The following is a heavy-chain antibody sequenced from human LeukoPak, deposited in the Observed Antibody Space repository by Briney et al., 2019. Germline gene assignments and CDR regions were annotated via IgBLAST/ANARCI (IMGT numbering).Heavy chain of an antibody. CDR2: INHSGST. Sequence: SETLSLTCAVYGGSFSGYYWSWIRQPPGKGLEWIGEINHSGSTNYNPSLKSRVTISVDTSKNQFSLKLSSVTAADTAVYYCARLFNRYDFWSGSKRYYFDYWGQGTLVTVSS. CDR1: GGSFSGYY. D-gene: IGHD3-3*01. CDR3: ARLFNRYDFWSGSKRYYFDY. V-gene: IGHV4-34*01. J-gene: IGHJ4*02.